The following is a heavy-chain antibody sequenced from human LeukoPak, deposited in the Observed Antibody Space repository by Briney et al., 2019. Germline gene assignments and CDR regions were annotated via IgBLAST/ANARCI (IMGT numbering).Heavy chain of an antibody. D-gene: IGHD3-22*01. J-gene: IGHJ4*02. Sequence: SETLSLTCAVHGGSFSGYYWSWIRQPPGKGLEWIWEINNSGSTTYNPCPQSRVTISVAKTKNRFSLRLNSATSAATAGLYCASSGYYSYFDYWGQGTLVTVSS. V-gene: IGHV4-34*01. CDR3: ASSGYYSYFDY. CDR2: INNSGST. CDR1: GGSFSGYY.